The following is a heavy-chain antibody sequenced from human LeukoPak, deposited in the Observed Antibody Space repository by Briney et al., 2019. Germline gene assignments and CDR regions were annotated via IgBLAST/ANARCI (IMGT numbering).Heavy chain of an antibody. CDR3: ARSRGLWFGESLDY. D-gene: IGHD3-10*01. CDR1: GFTFSTFA. CDR2: IFPSGGEI. Sequence: GGSLRLSCAASGFTFSTFAMIWVRQPPGKGLEWVSSIFPSGGEIHYADSVRGRLTISRDNSKSTLSLQMNSLRAEDTAIYYCARSRGLWFGESLDYWGQGTLVTVSS. V-gene: IGHV3-23*01. J-gene: IGHJ4*02.